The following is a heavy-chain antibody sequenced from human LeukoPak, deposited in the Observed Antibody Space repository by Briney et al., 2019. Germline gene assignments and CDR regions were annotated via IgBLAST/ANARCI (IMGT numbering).Heavy chain of an antibody. J-gene: IGHJ4*02. CDR3: AREGSDTMVRGVEGFDY. V-gene: IGHV4-31*03. CDR1: GGSISSSSSY. D-gene: IGHD3-10*01. CDR2: IYYSGST. Sequence: KPSETLSLTCTVSGGSISSSSSYWSWIRQHPGKGLEWIGYIYYSGSTYYNPSLKSRVTISVDTSKNQFSLELSSVTAADTAVYYCAREGSDTMVRGVEGFDYWGQGTLVTVSS.